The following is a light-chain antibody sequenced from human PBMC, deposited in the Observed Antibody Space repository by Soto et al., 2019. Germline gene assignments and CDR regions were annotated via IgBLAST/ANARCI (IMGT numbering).Light chain of an antibody. J-gene: IGLJ2*01. V-gene: IGLV3-21*04. CDR2: YGT. CDR1: KIGGKN. Sequence: SYELTQPPSVSVAPGKTATITCGGSKIGGKNVHWYQQKAGQAPVLVIHYGTDRPSGIPERFSGSNSGETATLTISRAEAGDEADYYCQVWDSSSDHVVFGGGTKLTVL. CDR3: QVWDSSSDHVV.